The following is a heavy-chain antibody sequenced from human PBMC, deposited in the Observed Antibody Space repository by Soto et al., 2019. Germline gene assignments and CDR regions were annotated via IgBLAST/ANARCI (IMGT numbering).Heavy chain of an antibody. CDR1: GFTFSNYA. Sequence: EVQLLESGGGLVQPGGSLRLSSAASGFTFSNYAMSWVREAPGKGLEGVTAVSGSGGSTYYADSVKGRFTISRDNSKNTLYLQMNSLRAEDTAVYYCAKDADSMIVVVIASDAFDIWGQGTMVTVSS. J-gene: IGHJ3*02. CDR3: AKDADSMIVVVIASDAFDI. CDR2: VSGSGGST. V-gene: IGHV3-23*01. D-gene: IGHD3-22*01.